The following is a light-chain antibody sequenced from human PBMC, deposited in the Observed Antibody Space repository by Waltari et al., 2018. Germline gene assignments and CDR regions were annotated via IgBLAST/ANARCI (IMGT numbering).Light chain of an antibody. CDR1: RSFFNTDNNKNY. CDR2: WAS. Sequence: DIAMTQSPDSLAVSLGERATITCTSTRSFFNTDNNKNYLTWYQQKPGQPPQLLISWASTRESGVPDRFIGSGSGTDFTLTISSLQAEDVAVYYCHQHYTTPWTFGQGTLVEL. J-gene: IGKJ1*01. V-gene: IGKV4-1*01. CDR3: HQHYTTPWT.